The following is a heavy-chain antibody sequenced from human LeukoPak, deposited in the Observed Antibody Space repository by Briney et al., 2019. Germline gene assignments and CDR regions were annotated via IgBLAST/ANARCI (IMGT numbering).Heavy chain of an antibody. CDR2: IGSSSSYI. Sequence: PGGSLRLSCAASGFTFSSYSMNWVRQAPGKGLEWVSSIGSSSSYIYYADSVEGRFTTSRDNAKNYLYLQMNSLRAEDTAVYYCARDQERDYDILTGYYPNYGMDVWGQGTTVTVSS. CDR1: GFTFSSYS. CDR3: ARDQERDYDILTGYYPNYGMDV. V-gene: IGHV3-21*04. J-gene: IGHJ6*02. D-gene: IGHD3-9*01.